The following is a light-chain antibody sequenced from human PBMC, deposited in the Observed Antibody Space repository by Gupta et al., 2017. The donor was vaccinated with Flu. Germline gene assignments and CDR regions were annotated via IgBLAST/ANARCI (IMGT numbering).Light chain of an antibody. J-gene: IGKJ5*01. CDR2: GAS. V-gene: IGKV3-15*01. CDR3: QQDKNWPPIT. Sequence: EIVMTQSPATLSVSPGERATLSCRASQSVSSDLAWYQQRPGQAPRLLVYGASTRATGIPARFSGRGYGTEFTLTISSRQSEDFAVYYCQQDKNWPPITFGQGTRLEMK. CDR1: QSVSSD.